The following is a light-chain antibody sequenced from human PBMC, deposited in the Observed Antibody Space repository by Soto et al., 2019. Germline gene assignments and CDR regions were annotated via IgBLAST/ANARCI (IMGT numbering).Light chain of an antibody. CDR1: QSVAFH. CDR2: GAF. Sequence: EIVMTQSPATLSVSPGETATLSCRASQSVAFHLAWYQQKPGQGPRLLIYGAFTRATGIPARFSGSGSGTEFTRTISSVQSEDFAVCYCQQYKKWPPLTCGGGTKVEIK. CDR3: QQYKKWPPLT. J-gene: IGKJ4*01. V-gene: IGKV3-15*01.